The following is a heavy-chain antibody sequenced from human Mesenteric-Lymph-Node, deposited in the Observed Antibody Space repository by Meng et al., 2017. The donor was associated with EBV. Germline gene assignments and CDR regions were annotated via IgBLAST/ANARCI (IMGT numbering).Heavy chain of an antibody. J-gene: IGHJ5*02. V-gene: IGHV4-34*01. D-gene: IGHD3-22*01. CDR2: IDHSGSN. CDR1: GGSFNDYS. Sequence: QVQPQQWGAGVLKPSETLSLTFAVYGGSFNDYSWTWIRQPPGKGLEWIGEIDHSGSNNYNPSLKSRVTISVDKSKNQFSLKMSSVTAADTAVYYCATLHYDGSGYYFGSWFDPWGQGTLVTRLL. CDR3: ATLHYDGSGYYFGSWFDP.